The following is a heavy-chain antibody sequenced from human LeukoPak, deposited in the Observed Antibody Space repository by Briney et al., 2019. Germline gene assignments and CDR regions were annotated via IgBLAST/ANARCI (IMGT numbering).Heavy chain of an antibody. Sequence: GESLKISCKGSGYPFTTYWIAWVRQMPGKGLGWMGIIYSGDSDTRYSPSFQGQVTISADKSISTAYLQWSSLKASDTAMYYCGRIGGPGGWDGPGDYLGQGTRGTGSS. V-gene: IGHV5-51*01. J-gene: IGHJ4*01. CDR2: IYSGDSDT. CDR1: GYPFTTYW. CDR3: GRIGGPGGWDGPGDY. D-gene: IGHD3-16*01.